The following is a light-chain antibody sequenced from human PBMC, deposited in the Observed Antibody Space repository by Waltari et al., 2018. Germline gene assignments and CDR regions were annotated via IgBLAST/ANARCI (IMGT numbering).Light chain of an antibody. CDR2: GAS. V-gene: IGKV1D-8*03. CDR3: QHYYNFPWT. CDR1: QGFSTY. Sequence: VIWMTQSPSLLSASPGDRVTITCRMSQGFSTYLAWYQQKPGRAPDLLIYGASILHSGVPSRFSGSGSGTDFTLTISSLQSEDVATYYCQHYYNFPWTLAKGPRWRSN. J-gene: IGKJ1*01.